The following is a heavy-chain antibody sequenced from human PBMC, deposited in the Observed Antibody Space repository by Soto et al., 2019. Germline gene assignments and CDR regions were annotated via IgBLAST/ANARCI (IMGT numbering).Heavy chain of an antibody. CDR3: ATDMTGPKDF. V-gene: IGHV3-74*01. J-gene: IGHJ4*02. CDR1: GFTFSNYW. Sequence: EVQVVESGGGLAQPGGSLRLSCAASGFTFSNYWIHWVRQAPGKGLVWVARINPDGSYTSYADSVKGRFTISRDNAKSTLYLQMSGLRAEDTAVYYCATDMTGPKDFWGQGTLVIVSS. CDR2: INPDGSYT. D-gene: IGHD3-9*01.